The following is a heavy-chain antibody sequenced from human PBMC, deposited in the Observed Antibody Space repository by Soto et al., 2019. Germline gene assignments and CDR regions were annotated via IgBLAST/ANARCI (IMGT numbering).Heavy chain of an antibody. CDR3: ARERITMVRGAPLMDV. CDR2: INSDGSST. Sequence: PGGSLRLSCAASGFTFSSYWMHWVRQAPGKGLVWVSRINSDGSSTSYADSVKGRFTISRDNAKNTLYLQMNSLRAEDTAVYYCARERITMVRGAPLMDVWGQGTTVTVSS. CDR1: GFTFSSYW. J-gene: IGHJ6*02. V-gene: IGHV3-74*01. D-gene: IGHD3-10*01.